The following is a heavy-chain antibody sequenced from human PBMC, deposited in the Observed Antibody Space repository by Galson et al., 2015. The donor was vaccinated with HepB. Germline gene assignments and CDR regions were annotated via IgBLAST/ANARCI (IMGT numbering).Heavy chain of an antibody. J-gene: IGHJ6*02. Sequence: SVKVSCKASGYTFTSYAMHWVRQAPGQRLEWMGWINAGNGNTKYSQKFQGRVTITRDTSASTAYMELSSLRSEDTAVYYCARGGCSSTSCYGTPPFYYYYYGMDVWGQGTTATVSS. V-gene: IGHV1-3*01. CDR1: GYTFTSYA. CDR3: ARGGCSSTSCYGTPPFYYYYYGMDV. CDR2: INAGNGNT. D-gene: IGHD2-2*01.